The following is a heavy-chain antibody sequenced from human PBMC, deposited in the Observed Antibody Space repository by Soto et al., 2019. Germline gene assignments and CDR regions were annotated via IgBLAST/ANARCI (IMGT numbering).Heavy chain of an antibody. CDR2: ISDDGSTA. Sequence: PGGSLRLSCAVSGFTFSAYWMHWVRQVPGKGLTWVSRISDDGSTATYADSVKGRFVISRDNAKNSLYLEMNTLRVDDSGLYYCARGPRVSSTGTGAHWGRGTL. J-gene: IGHJ4*02. CDR3: ARGPRVSSTGTGAH. CDR1: GFTFSAYW. D-gene: IGHD1-1*01. V-gene: IGHV3-74*01.